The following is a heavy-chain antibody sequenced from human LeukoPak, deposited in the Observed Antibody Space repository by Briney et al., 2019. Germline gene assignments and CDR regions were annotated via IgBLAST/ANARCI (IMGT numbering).Heavy chain of an antibody. CDR1: GFTFSDYT. J-gene: IGHJ4*02. Sequence: PGGSLRLSCAASGFTFSDYTMNWVRQAPGKGLEWVSSIRSSGLYTYYADSVKGRFTISRDNAKNSLYLQMNSLTAEDTAVYYCARASSIDYWSQGTLVTVFS. CDR2: IRSSGLYT. V-gene: IGHV3-21*01. CDR3: ARASSIDY. D-gene: IGHD3-10*01.